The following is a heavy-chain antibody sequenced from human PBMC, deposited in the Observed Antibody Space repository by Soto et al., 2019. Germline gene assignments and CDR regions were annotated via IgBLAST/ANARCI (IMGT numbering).Heavy chain of an antibody. J-gene: IGHJ4*02. CDR3: AKGARVVVVPAVMPPLDY. V-gene: IGHV3-30*18. CDR1: GFTFSGHG. CDR2: ISDDGSNK. Sequence: QVQLVESGGGVVQPGRSLRLSCAASGFTFSGHGMHWVRQAPGKGLEWVAVISDDGSNKYYAESVKGRFTISRDNSKNTLFLQMNSLRAEDTAVYYCAKGARVVVVPAVMPPLDYWGQGTLVTVSS. D-gene: IGHD2-2*01.